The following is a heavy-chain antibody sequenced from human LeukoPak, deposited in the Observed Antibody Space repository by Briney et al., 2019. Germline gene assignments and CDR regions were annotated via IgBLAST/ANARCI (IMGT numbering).Heavy chain of an antibody. CDR3: ARDVRYYDSSGYSFDY. V-gene: IGHV1-69*13. D-gene: IGHD3-22*01. Sequence: SVTVSCKASGGTLSSYAISWVRQAPGQGLECMGGIIPIFGTANYAQKFQGRVTITADESTSTAYMELSSLRSEDTAVYYCARDVRYYDSSGYSFDYWGQGTLVTVSS. CDR1: GGTLSSYA. J-gene: IGHJ4*02. CDR2: IIPIFGTA.